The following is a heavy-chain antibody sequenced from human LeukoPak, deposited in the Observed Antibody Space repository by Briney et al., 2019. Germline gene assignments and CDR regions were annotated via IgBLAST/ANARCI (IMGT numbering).Heavy chain of an antibody. D-gene: IGHD4-17*01. CDR3: ARGDYKNWFDP. CDR1: GFTFSSYS. V-gene: IGHV3-21*01. J-gene: IGHJ5*02. CDR2: ISSSSYI. Sequence: GGSLRLSCAASGFTFSSYSMNWVRQAPGKGLEWVSSISSSSYIYYADSVKGRFTISRDNAKNSLYLQMNSLRAEDTAVYYCARGDYKNWFDPWGQGTLVTVSS.